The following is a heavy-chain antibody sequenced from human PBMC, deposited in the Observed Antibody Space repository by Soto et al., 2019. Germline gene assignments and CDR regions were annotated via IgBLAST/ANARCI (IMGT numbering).Heavy chain of an antibody. CDR2: IRSSGDRT. J-gene: IGHJ6*02. D-gene: IGHD1-1*01. CDR3: AKQQGPGTPYYYAMDV. Sequence: PGWSPRLLCATSGFTFSIYAMSSLRQAPGKGLEWVSVIRSSGDRTYYADSVKGRFTISRYNSKNTLDMQMNSLRAEDTAVYYCAKQQGPGTPYYYAMDVWGQGTTVTVSS. CDR1: GFTFSIYA. V-gene: IGHV3-23*01.